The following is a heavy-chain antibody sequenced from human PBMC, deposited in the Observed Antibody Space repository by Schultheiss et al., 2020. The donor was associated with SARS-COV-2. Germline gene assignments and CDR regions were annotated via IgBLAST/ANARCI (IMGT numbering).Heavy chain of an antibody. CDR1: GGSFSGSY. D-gene: IGHD4-17*01. Sequence: SETLSLTCGVYGGSFSGSYWSWIRQSPGKGLEWVGEINHSGSTNYNPSLKSRVTISVDTSKNQFSLKLNSVTAADTAVYYCARQLGAGDYVFYYYGMDVWGQGTTVTVSS. CDR3: ARQLGAGDYVFYYYGMDV. V-gene: IGHV4-34*01. J-gene: IGHJ6*02. CDR2: INHSGST.